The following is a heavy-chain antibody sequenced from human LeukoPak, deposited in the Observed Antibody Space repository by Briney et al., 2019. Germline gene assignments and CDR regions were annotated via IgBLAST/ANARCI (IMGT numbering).Heavy chain of an antibody. D-gene: IGHD1-7*01. CDR3: AKASLTCVGTTEY. CDR2: ISGSGGSK. J-gene: IGHJ4*02. V-gene: IGHV3-23*01. CDR1: GCTISSYD. Sequence: PGGSLRLSCAASGCTISSYDMSWIRQAPGKGLEWVSDISGSGGSKYYADSVKGRFTISKDNSKNTLYLHMNSLRAEDTAVYYCAKASLTCVGTTEYWGQGTLVTVSS.